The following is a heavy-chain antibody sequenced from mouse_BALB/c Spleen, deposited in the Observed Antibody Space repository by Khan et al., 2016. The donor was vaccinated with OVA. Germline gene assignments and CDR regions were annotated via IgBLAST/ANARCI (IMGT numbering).Heavy chain of an antibody. V-gene: IGHV1-18*01. D-gene: IGHD1-1*01. Sequence: EVQLQESGPELVKPGASVKISCKTSGYTFTEYTMHWVKQSHGKSLEWIGSINPNNGYTTYTQKFKGKATLTVDKSSSTAYMEPRSLTSEDSAVYYCARGNYGGSSYGYFDYWGQGTTLTVSS. CDR3: ARGNYGGSSYGYFDY. CDR1: GYTFTEYT. J-gene: IGHJ2*01. CDR2: INPNNGYT.